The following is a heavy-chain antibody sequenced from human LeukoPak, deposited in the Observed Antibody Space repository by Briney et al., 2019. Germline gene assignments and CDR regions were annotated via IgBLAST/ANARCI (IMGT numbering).Heavy chain of an antibody. CDR1: GFTFSNYA. D-gene: IGHD3-22*01. Sequence: SGGSLRLSCAASGFTFSNYAVHWVRQARGKGLEWVAVISHDGSNKYYADSVKGRFTISRDNSKNTLYLQMDSLRAEDTAVYYCAKDYFDSSGYYYVGDYWGQGTLVTVSS. V-gene: IGHV3-30*04. CDR3: AKDYFDSSGYYYVGDY. CDR2: ISHDGSNK. J-gene: IGHJ4*02.